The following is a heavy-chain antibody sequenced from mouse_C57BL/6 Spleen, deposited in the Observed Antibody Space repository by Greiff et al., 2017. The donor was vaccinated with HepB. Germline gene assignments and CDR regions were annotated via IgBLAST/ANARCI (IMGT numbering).Heavy chain of an antibody. Sequence: VQVVESGPGLVQPSQSLSITCTVSGFSLTSYGVHWVRQSPGKGLEWLGVIWSGGSTDYNAAFISRLSISKDNSKSQVFFKMNSLQADDTAIYYCARNDGSYWYFDVWGTGTTVTVSS. CDR2: IWSGGST. CDR1: GFSLTSYG. J-gene: IGHJ1*03. CDR3: ARNDGSYWYFDV. V-gene: IGHV2-2*01.